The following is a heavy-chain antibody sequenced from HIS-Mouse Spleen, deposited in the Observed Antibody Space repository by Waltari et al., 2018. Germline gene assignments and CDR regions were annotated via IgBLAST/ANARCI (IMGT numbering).Heavy chain of an antibody. CDR3: TTVDY. V-gene: IGHV3-15*01. J-gene: IGHJ4*02. CDR1: GFTFSNAW. Sequence: EVQLVESGGGLVKPGGSLRLYCAASGFTFSNAWVCWVRQGPGKGLGRVGSHKNKTDGGTTDYAAPVKGRFTISRDDSKNTLYLQMNSLKTEDTAVYYCTTVDYWGQGTLVTVSS. CDR2: HKNKTDGGTT.